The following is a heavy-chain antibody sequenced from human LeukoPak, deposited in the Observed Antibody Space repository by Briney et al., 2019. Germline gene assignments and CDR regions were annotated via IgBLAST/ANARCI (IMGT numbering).Heavy chain of an antibody. Sequence: ASVKVSCKASGYTFTGYYMHWVRQAPGQGLEWMGWINPNSGGTNYAQKFQGWVTMTRDTSISTAYMELSRLRSDDTAVYYCARAAVGSSSWSFFDYWGQGTLVTVSS. J-gene: IGHJ4*02. CDR2: INPNSGGT. CDR1: GYTFTGYY. CDR3: ARAAVGSSSWSFFDY. D-gene: IGHD6-13*01. V-gene: IGHV1-2*04.